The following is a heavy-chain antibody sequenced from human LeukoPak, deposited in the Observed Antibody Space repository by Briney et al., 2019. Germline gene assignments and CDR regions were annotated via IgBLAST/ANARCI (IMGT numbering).Heavy chain of an antibody. Sequence: PGGSLRLSCAASGFTFSSYGMHWVRQAPGKGLEWVAVISYDGSNKYYADSVKGRFTISRDNSKNTLYLQMNSLRAEDTAVYYCAKDPAYYGPGSNHSDYWGQGTLVTVSS. J-gene: IGHJ4*02. D-gene: IGHD3-10*01. CDR1: GFTFSSYG. CDR3: AKDPAYYGPGSNHSDY. CDR2: ISYDGSNK. V-gene: IGHV3-30*18.